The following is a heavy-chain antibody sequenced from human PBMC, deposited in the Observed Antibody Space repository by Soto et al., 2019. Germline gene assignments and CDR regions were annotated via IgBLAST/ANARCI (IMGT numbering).Heavy chain of an antibody. V-gene: IGHV3-9*01. CDR2: ITWNSGKI. Sequence: GGSLRLSCTASGFTFGDCAMHWGRQGPGRGLEWVSGITWNSGKIAYADSVKGRFTIARDDDNNSLYLQMSSLRPEDTALYYCVKDSYADFHRVLSTAEYFFDYWGHGTLVTVSS. CDR3: VKDSYADFHRVLSTAEYFFDY. D-gene: IGHD2-15*01. J-gene: IGHJ4*01. CDR1: GFTFGDCA.